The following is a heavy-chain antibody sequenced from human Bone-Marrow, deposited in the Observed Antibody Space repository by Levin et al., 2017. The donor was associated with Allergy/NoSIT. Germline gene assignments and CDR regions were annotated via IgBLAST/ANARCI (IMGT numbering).Heavy chain of an antibody. CDR2: ISSSGSTI. CDR1: GFTFSDYY. Sequence: GGSLRLSCAASGFTFSDYYMSWIRQAPGKGLEWVSYISSSGSTIYYADSVKGRFTISRDNAKNSLYLQMNSLRAEDTAVYYCARDAAYGDYEDPFDYWGQGTLVTVSS. J-gene: IGHJ4*02. CDR3: ARDAAYGDYEDPFDY. D-gene: IGHD4-17*01. V-gene: IGHV3-11*01.